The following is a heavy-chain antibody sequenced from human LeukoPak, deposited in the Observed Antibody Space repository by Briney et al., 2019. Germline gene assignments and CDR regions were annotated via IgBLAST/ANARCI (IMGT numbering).Heavy chain of an antibody. D-gene: IGHD5-18*01. V-gene: IGHV4-59*12. J-gene: IGHJ3*02. Sequence: SETLSLTCAVSGGSINNYYWSWIRQPPGKGLEWIGIIYHSGSTYFNPSLKSRVTISVDTSKNQFSLKLTSVTAADTAVYYCARDVPTVQLWRTDAFDIWGQGTMVTVSS. CDR2: IYHSGST. CDR1: GGSINNYY. CDR3: ARDVPTVQLWRTDAFDI.